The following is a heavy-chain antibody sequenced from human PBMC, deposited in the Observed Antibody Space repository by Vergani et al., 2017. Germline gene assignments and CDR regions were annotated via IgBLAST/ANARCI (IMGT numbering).Heavy chain of an antibody. CDR1: GDSFRSNKW. Sequence: QVQLQESGPGLVKPPGTLSLTCAVSGDSFRSNKWWTWVRQSPGKTLDWIGEISHSGSTNYNPSLTGRVTLSLDTSKNQLSLMLSSVTAADTAVYYCARDPKSGCSGGSCFSVGGAFGIWGRGTTGTVSS. V-gene: IGHV4-4*03. J-gene: IGHJ3*02. D-gene: IGHD2-15*01. CDR2: ISHSGST. CDR3: ARDPKSGCSGGSCFSVGGAFGI.